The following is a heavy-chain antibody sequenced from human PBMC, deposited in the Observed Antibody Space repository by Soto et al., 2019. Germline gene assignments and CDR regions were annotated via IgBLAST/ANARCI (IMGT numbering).Heavy chain of an antibody. V-gene: IGHV3-21*01. CDR1: GFNLSDYN. CDR2: ISSTGFYI. Sequence: GGSLRLSCADSGFNLSDYNMNWVRQAPGKGLEWVSSISSTGFYIYYLDSLRGRFTISRDNSKNTLYLQMNSLRAEDTAVYYCARDRLPAARQQRVHYYYGMDVWGQGTTVTVSS. D-gene: IGHD6-13*01. J-gene: IGHJ6*02. CDR3: ARDRLPAARQQRVHYYYGMDV.